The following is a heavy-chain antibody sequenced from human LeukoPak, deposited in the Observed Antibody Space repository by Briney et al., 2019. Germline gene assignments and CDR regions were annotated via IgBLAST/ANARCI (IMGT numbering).Heavy chain of an antibody. CDR3: ASPRVGDKWLRLRGAFDI. D-gene: IGHD5-12*01. CDR2: ISSDGSTT. J-gene: IGHJ3*02. Sequence: PGGSLRLSCAASGFTFSSYWMHWVRQAPGKGLVCVSRISSDGSTTSYADSVKGRFTISRDNAKNRLYLQMNSLRAEDTAVYYCASPRVGDKWLRLRGAFDIWGQGTMVTVSS. CDR1: GFTFSSYW. V-gene: IGHV3-74*01.